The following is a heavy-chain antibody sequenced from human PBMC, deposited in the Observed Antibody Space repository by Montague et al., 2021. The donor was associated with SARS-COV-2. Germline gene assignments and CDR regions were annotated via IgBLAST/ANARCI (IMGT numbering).Heavy chain of an antibody. D-gene: IGHD6-19*01. CDR2: ISYDGSNK. V-gene: IGHV3-30*18. J-gene: IGHJ6*02. CDR1: GFPFSRYG. Sequence: YWSLSCSASGFPFSRYGMHWVHQAPGKGLEWVAVISYDGSNKNYSDSVRGRFTISRDNSKNTLYLQMNSLRAEDTAVYYCAKDQDIGYSSGWSYYYYGMDVWGQGTTVTVSS. CDR3: AKDQDIGYSSGWSYYYYGMDV.